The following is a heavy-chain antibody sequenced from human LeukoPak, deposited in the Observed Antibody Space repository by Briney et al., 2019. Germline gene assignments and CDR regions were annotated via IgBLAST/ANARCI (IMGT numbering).Heavy chain of an antibody. CDR3: ARSDVYYGSGSYYGRFDY. CDR2: IIPILGIA. D-gene: IGHD3-10*01. CDR1: GGTFNSYA. V-gene: IGHV1-69*04. Sequence: GASVKVSCKASGGTFNSYAISWVRQAPGQGLEWMGRIIPILGIANYAQKFQGRATITADKSTSTAYMELSSLRSEDTAVYYCARSDVYYGSGSYYGRFDYWGQGTLVTVSS. J-gene: IGHJ4*02.